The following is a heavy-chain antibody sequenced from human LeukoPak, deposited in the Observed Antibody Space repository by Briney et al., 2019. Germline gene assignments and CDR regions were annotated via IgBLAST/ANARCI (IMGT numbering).Heavy chain of an antibody. D-gene: IGHD3-10*01. J-gene: IGHJ4*02. CDR2: ISSSSSTI. CDR3: ARAGFTFSDYFGSFFDY. V-gene: IGHV3-48*01. CDR1: GFTFSSYS. Sequence: GGSPRLSCAASGFTFSSYSMNWVRQAPGKGLEWVSHISSSSSTIYYADSVKGRFTSYRDNAKNSVYLQMNSLRAEDTAVYYCARAGFTFSDYFGSFFDYWGQGTLVTVSS.